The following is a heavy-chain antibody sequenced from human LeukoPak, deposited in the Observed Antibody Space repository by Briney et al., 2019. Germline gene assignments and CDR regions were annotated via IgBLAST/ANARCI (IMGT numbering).Heavy chain of an antibody. CDR1: GGSISGYY. Sequence: SETLSLTCTVSGGSISGYYWSWIRQPPGKGLEWIGEINHSGSTNYNPSLKSRVTISVDTSKNQFSLKLSSVTAADTAVYYCARFVAYGIIAAAGAGFDYWGQGTLVTVSS. D-gene: IGHD6-13*01. CDR2: INHSGST. CDR3: ARFVAYGIIAAAGAGFDY. J-gene: IGHJ4*02. V-gene: IGHV4-34*01.